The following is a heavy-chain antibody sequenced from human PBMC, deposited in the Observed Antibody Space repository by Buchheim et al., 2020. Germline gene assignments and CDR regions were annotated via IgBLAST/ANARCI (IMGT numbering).Heavy chain of an antibody. V-gene: IGHV3-21*01. Sequence: EVQLVESGGGLVKPGGSLRLSCAASGFTFSSYSMNWVRQAPGKGLEWVSSISSSSSYIYYADSVKGRFTVSRGNAKNSLSLQMNSLRAEDTAVYYCARDPIVEGSYFDYWGQGTL. CDR3: ARDPIVEGSYFDY. D-gene: IGHD3-22*01. CDR2: ISSSSSYI. J-gene: IGHJ4*02. CDR1: GFTFSSYS.